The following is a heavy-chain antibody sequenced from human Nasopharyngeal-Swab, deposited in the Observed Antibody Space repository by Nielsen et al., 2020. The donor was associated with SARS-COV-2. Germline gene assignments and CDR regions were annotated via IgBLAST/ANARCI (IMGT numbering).Heavy chain of an antibody. CDR2: IYPADSDT. CDR1: GYSFTSYW. J-gene: IGHJ4*02. CDR3: ARRAYCGGDCYSDY. D-gene: IGHD2-21*02. Sequence: GGSLRLSCKGSGYSFTSYWIGWVRQMPGKGLEWMGIIYPADSDTRYSPSFQDQVTISADKSITTAYLQWSSLKASDTAMYYCARRAYCGGDCYSDYWGQGTLVTVSS. V-gene: IGHV5-51*01.